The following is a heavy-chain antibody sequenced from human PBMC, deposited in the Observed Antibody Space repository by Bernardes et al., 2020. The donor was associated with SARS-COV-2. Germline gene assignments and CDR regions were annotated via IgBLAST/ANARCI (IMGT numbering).Heavy chain of an antibody. Sequence: SETLSLTCTVSGDSVSSRYYWAWIRQPPGKGLEWMGNVYHSGATSYNPSLKSRVTISVDTANNQFSLKVTSVTAADTAIYYCARVLMVYGTLDYWGQGAPVTVSS. D-gene: IGHD2-8*01. CDR2: VYHSGAT. V-gene: IGHV4-38-2*02. J-gene: IGHJ4*02. CDR1: GDSVSSRYY. CDR3: ARVLMVYGTLDY.